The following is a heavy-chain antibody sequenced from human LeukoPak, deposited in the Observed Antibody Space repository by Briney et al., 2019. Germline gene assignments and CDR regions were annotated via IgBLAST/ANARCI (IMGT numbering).Heavy chain of an antibody. D-gene: IGHD3-10*01. CDR1: GGSFSGYY. Sequence: SETLSLTCAVYGGSFSGYYWSWIRQPPGKGLEWIGEINHSGSTNYNPSLKSRVTISVGTSKNQFSLKLSSVTAADTAVYYCARGGYYGSGSYYNDSNWFDPWGQGTLVTVSS. J-gene: IGHJ5*02. CDR3: ARGGYYGSGSYYNDSNWFDP. CDR2: INHSGST. V-gene: IGHV4-34*01.